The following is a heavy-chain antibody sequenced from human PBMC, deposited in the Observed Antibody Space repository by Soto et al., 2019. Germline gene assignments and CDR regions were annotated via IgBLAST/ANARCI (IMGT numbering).Heavy chain of an antibody. V-gene: IGHV4-30-2*01. CDR1: GGSISSGGYS. Sequence: PSETLSLTCAVSGGSISSGGYSWSWIRQPPGKGLEWIGYIYHSGSTYYNPTLKSRVTISVDRSKNQFSLKLSSVTAADTAVYYCARDRDSTRFDYWGQGTLVTVSS. CDR3: ARDRDSTRFDY. D-gene: IGHD2-2*01. J-gene: IGHJ4*02. CDR2: IYHSGST.